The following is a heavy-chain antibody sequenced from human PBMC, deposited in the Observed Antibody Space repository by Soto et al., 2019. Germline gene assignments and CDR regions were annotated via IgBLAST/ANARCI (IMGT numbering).Heavy chain of an antibody. CDR1: GGTFGSKL. Sequence: QVQLVQSGAEVKKPGSSVKVSCKASGGTFGSKLISWVRRPPGKGLEWWGGIIPIFGKENYAQKFQGRVTITADESTSTAYMELSSLRSEDTAVYYCARDPGDPPYYYYGMDVWGQGTTVTVSS. CDR3: ARDPGDPPYYYYGMDV. J-gene: IGHJ6*02. CDR2: IIPIFGKE. V-gene: IGHV1-69*01.